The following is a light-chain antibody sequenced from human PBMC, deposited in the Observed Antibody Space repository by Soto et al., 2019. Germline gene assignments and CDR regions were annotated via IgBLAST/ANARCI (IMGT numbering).Light chain of an antibody. CDR1: SSDVGGRDH. J-gene: IGLJ1*01. Sequence: QSALTQPTSVSGSPVQSITISCTGTSSDVGGRDHVSWYQQHPGKAPKLMIYDVSNRPSGVSNRFSGSKSGNTASLTISGLQAEDEADYYCCSYTTSTTGVFGTGTKLTVL. CDR2: DVS. V-gene: IGLV2-14*01. CDR3: CSYTTSTTGV.